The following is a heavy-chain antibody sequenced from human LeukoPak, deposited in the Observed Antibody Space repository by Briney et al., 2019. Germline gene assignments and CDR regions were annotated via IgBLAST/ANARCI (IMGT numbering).Heavy chain of an antibody. J-gene: IGHJ4*02. D-gene: IGHD3-22*01. Sequence: SETLSLTCTVSGGSISSSSYYWGWIRQPPGTGLEWIGSIYYSGSTYYNPSLKSRVTISVDTSKNQFSLKLSSVTAADTAVYYCARGDYYDSSGYYYPFDYWGQGTLVTVSS. V-gene: IGHV4-39*07. CDR1: GGSISSSSYY. CDR3: ARGDYYDSSGYYYPFDY. CDR2: IYYSGST.